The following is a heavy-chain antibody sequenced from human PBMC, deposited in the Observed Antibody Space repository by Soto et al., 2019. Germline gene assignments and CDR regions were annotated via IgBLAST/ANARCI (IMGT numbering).Heavy chain of an antibody. V-gene: IGHV3-23*01. Sequence: EAQLLESGGGLVRPGGSLRISCTAYGVSFISYALRRVRQAPGKGLEWVSTISGSDGKTYYADSVKGRFSILGDTSKTTLYLELASLRVEDTAVYYFARFSVLDDWGQGTRVTVS. CDR3: ARFSVLDD. CDR1: GVSFISYA. J-gene: IGHJ4*01. D-gene: IGHD3-3*02. CDR2: ISGSDGKT.